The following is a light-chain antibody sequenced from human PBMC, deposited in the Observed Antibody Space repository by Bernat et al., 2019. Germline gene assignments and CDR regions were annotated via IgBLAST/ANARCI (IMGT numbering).Light chain of an antibody. CDR1: QSLVRSDGNTY. J-gene: IGKJ2*01. CDR3: MQGKQFPYT. V-gene: IGKV2-24*01. Sequence: DIVMTQTPLSSAVTLGQPASISCRSSQSLVRSDGNTYLSWLQQRPGQPPRLLLYKISNRFSGVPDRFSGSGAGTDFTLKISRAEAEDVGVYYCMQGKQFPYTFGQGTKLEIK. CDR2: KIS.